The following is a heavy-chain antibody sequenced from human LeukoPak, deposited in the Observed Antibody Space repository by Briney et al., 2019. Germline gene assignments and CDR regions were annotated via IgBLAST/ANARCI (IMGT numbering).Heavy chain of an antibody. CDR3: ARVSGRYYDSSGYPNFDY. CDR1: GGSFSGYY. D-gene: IGHD3-22*01. Sequence: SETLSLTCAVYGGSFSGYYWSWIRQPPGKGLEWIGEINHSGSTNYNPSLKSRVTMSVDTSKNQFSLKLSSVTAADTAVYYCARVSGRYYDSSGYPNFDYWGQGTLVTVSS. V-gene: IGHV4-34*01. CDR2: INHSGST. J-gene: IGHJ4*02.